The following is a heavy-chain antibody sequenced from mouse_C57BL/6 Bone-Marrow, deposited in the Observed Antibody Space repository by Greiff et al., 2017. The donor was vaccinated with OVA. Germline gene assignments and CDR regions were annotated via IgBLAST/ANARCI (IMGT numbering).Heavy chain of an antibody. J-gene: IGHJ4*01. V-gene: IGHV1-15*01. Sequence: QVQLQQSGAELVRPGASVTLSCKASGYTFTDYEMHWVKQTPVHGLEWIGAIDPEPGGTAYNQKFKGKAILTADKSSSTAYMELRSLTSEDSAVYYCTGGYSNYYAMDYWGQGTSVTVSS. CDR2: IDPEPGGT. CDR1: GYTFTDYE. D-gene: IGHD2-5*01. CDR3: TGGYSNYYAMDY.